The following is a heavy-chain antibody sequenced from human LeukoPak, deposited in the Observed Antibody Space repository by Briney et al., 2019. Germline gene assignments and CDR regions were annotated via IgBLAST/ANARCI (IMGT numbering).Heavy chain of an antibody. J-gene: IGHJ4*02. CDR1: GFTFSSYG. CDR3: ARGRYNWNDGGFDY. V-gene: IGHV3-33*01. D-gene: IGHD1-1*01. Sequence: PGRSLRLSCAASGFTFSSYGMHWVRRAPGKGLEWVAVIWYDGSNKYYADSVKGRFTISRDNSKNTLYLQMNSLRAEDTAVYYCARGRYNWNDGGFDYWGQGTLVTVSS. CDR2: IWYDGSNK.